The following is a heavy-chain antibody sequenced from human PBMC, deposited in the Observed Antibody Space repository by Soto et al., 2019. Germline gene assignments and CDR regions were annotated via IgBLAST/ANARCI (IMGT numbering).Heavy chain of an antibody. J-gene: IGHJ5*02. CDR2: IYPGDSDT. V-gene: IGHV5-51*03. Sequence: GRSLKISCKGSGYSFTSYWIGWVRQMPGKGLEWMGIIYPGDSDTRYSPSFQGQVTISADKSISTAYLQWSSLKASDTAMYYCARLEMYDILTGPPVPWGQGTLVTVSS. D-gene: IGHD3-9*01. CDR3: ARLEMYDILTGPPVP. CDR1: GYSFTSYW.